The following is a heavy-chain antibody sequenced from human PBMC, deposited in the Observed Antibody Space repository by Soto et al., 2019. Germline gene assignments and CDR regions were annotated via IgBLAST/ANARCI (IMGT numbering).Heavy chain of an antibody. Sequence: SETLSLTCTVSGGSISSGGYYWSWIRQHPGKGLEWIGYIYYSGSTYYSPSLKSRVTISVDTSKNQFSLKLTSVTAADTAVYYCATFSRDNVVVAANAFDIWGQGTMVTGSS. CDR3: ATFSRDNVVVAANAFDI. J-gene: IGHJ3*02. D-gene: IGHD2-15*01. CDR2: IYYSGST. CDR1: GGSISSGGYY. V-gene: IGHV4-31*03.